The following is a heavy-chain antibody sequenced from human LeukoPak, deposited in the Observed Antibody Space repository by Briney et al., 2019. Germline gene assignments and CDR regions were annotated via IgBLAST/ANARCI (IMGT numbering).Heavy chain of an antibody. V-gene: IGHV4-31*03. D-gene: IGHD3-16*01. CDR2: IYYSGST. J-gene: IGHJ4*02. CDR3: ARVRFSNLFDY. CDR1: GGSISSGGYY. Sequence: SQTLSLTCTVSGGSISSGGYYWSWIRQHPGTGLEWIGYIYYSGSTYYNPSLKSRVTISVDTSKNQFSLKLSSVTAADTAVYYCARVRFSNLFDYWGQGTLVTVSS.